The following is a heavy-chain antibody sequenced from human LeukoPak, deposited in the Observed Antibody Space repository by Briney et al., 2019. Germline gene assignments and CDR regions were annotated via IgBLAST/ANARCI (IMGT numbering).Heavy chain of an antibody. CDR1: GYTFTGYY. D-gene: IGHD4-23*01. CDR2: INPNSGGT. V-gene: IGHV1-2*02. J-gene: IGHJ4*02. Sequence: ASVKVSCKASGYTFTGYYMHWVRQAPGQGLEWMGWINPNSGGTNYAQKFQGRVTVTRDTSISTAYMELSRLRSDDTAVYYCARDPNTVAFFDYWGQGTLVTVSS. CDR3: ARDPNTVAFFDY.